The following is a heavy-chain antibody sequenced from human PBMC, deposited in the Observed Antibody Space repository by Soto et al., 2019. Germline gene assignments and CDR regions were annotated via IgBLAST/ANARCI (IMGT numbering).Heavy chain of an antibody. V-gene: IGHV3-23*01. J-gene: IGHJ4*02. CDR3: ATSWDCGGDCYSGGVDY. CDR1: GFTFSSYA. D-gene: IGHD2-21*02. Sequence: PGGSLRLSCAASGFTFSSYAMSWVRQAPGKGLEWVSAISGSGGSTYYADSVKGRFTISRDNSKNTLYLQMNSLRAEDTAVYYCATSWDCGGDCYSGGVDYWGQGTLVTVSS. CDR2: ISGSGGST.